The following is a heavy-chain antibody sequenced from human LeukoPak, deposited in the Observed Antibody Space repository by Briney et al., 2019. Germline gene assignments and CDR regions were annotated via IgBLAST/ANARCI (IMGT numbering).Heavy chain of an antibody. V-gene: IGHV3-23*01. CDR1: GFTFSSYA. J-gene: IGHJ4*02. D-gene: IGHD5-12*01. Sequence: PGGSLRLSCAASGFTFSSYAMTWVRQAPGKGLEWVSSISSRGGSTYYADSVKGRFTISRDNSKNTLYLQMNSLRAEDTAVYYCAKDRYSGYDFDFDYWGQGTLVTVSS. CDR3: AKDRYSGYDFDFDY. CDR2: ISSRGGST.